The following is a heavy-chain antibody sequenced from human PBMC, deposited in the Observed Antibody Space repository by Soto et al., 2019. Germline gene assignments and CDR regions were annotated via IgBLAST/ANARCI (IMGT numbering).Heavy chain of an antibody. D-gene: IGHD1-7*01. CDR1: GGSFTSNNW. J-gene: IGHJ4*02. CDR3: ASRDPGTSVDY. Sequence: NPSETLSLTCAVSGGSFTSNNWWTCVRQPPGQGVEWFGEIYRTGSTNYNPPIKSRVAISLDKSQNQFSLKVTSLTAADPAGHYFASRDPGTSVDYWGQGTLVTVSS. CDR2: IYRTGST. V-gene: IGHV4-4*02.